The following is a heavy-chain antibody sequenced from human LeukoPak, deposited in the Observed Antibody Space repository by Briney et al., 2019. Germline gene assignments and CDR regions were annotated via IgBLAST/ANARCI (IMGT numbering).Heavy chain of an antibody. Sequence: PGGSLRLSCAVSGFTFSSYEMNWVRQAPGKGLEWVSYISRSGSTIYYAASVKGRFTISRDNAKNSLYLQMNSLRDEDTAVYYCARDAGATPYFDYWGQGTLVTVSS. CDR3: ARDAGATPYFDY. CDR1: GFTFSSYE. V-gene: IGHV3-48*03. D-gene: IGHD1-26*01. CDR2: ISRSGSTI. J-gene: IGHJ4*02.